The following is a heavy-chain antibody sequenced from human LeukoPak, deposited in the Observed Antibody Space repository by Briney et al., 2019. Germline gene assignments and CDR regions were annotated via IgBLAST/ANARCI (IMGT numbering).Heavy chain of an antibody. V-gene: IGHV1-8*01. Sequence: GASVKVSCKASGYTFTNFDINWVRQAPGQGLEWMGWVNPVSGNAGSAQKFQGRVTLTRDTSISTAYMELSSLRSDDTAFYYCARAPIGAAALYWGQGTLVTVSS. J-gene: IGHJ4*02. CDR1: GYTFTNFD. CDR3: ARAPIGAAALY. CDR2: VNPVSGNA. D-gene: IGHD6-13*01.